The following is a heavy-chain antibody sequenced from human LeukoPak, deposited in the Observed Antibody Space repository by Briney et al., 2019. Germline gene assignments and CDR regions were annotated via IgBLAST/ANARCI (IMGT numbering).Heavy chain of an antibody. J-gene: IGHJ4*02. Sequence: PGGSLRLACAASGFTFSSYWMHWVRQAPGKGLVWVSRINSDGSSTSYADSVKGRFTISRDNAKNTLYLQMNSLRAEDTAVYYCATDRPYHSGFDYWGQGTLVTVSS. D-gene: IGHD3-10*01. CDR3: ATDRPYHSGFDY. CDR1: GFTFSSYW. V-gene: IGHV3-74*01. CDR2: INSDGSST.